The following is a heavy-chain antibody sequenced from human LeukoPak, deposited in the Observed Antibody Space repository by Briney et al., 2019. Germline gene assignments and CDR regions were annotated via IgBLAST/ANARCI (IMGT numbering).Heavy chain of an antibody. Sequence: PGGSLRLSCAASGFTFSSYAMSWVRQAPGKGLEWVSAISGSGGSTYYADSVKGRFTISRDNAKNSLYLQMNSLRAEDTAMYYCARGWNSDYFDYWGQGTLVTVSS. D-gene: IGHD1-7*01. CDR3: ARGWNSDYFDY. J-gene: IGHJ4*02. CDR2: ISGSGGST. CDR1: GFTFSSYA. V-gene: IGHV3-23*01.